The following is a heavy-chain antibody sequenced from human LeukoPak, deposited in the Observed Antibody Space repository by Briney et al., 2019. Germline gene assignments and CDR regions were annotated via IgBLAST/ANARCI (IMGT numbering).Heavy chain of an antibody. CDR1: GGTFSSYA. V-gene: IGHV1-69*05. J-gene: IGHJ4*02. Sequence: AVKLSCKASGGTFSSYAISWVRQAPGQGLEWMGGIIPIFGTANYAQKVQGRVTITTDESTSTAYMELSSMRSEDTAVYYCERDRYDWNYDLGDASPLYDCWGQGTLVTVSS. CDR3: ERDRYDWNYDLGDASPLYDC. CDR2: IIPIFGTA. D-gene: IGHD1-7*01.